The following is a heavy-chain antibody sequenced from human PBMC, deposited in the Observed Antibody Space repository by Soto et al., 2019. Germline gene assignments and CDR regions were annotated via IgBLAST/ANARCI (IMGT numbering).Heavy chain of an antibody. Sequence: PGESLKISCEGSVYSFSNFWIGWVRQMPGRGLEWMGIIFPSDSQIKYSPSFQGQVTFSADTSISTAYLQWDTLEASDSAMYYSARNSDGNGYYYLDGYFESWGQGKPVTVSS. J-gene: IGHJ4*02. D-gene: IGHD3-22*01. CDR3: ARNSDGNGYYYLDGYFES. CDR2: IFPSDSQI. CDR1: VYSFSNFW. V-gene: IGHV5-51*01.